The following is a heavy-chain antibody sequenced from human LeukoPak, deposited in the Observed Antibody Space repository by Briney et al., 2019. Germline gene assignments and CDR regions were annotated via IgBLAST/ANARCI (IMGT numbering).Heavy chain of an antibody. D-gene: IGHD6-19*01. Sequence: PGGSLRLSCAASGFAFSNFAMGWVRQSPGKGLEWLSTINGGGNTTFYSDSVKGRFTISRDNSKNTLYLHMDSLRPDDTATYYCTKELHVAVAVADYYYFYMDVWGRGTAVTVSS. CDR2: INGGGNTT. CDR3: TKELHVAVAVADYYYFYMDV. V-gene: IGHV3-23*01. CDR1: GFAFSNFA. J-gene: IGHJ6*03.